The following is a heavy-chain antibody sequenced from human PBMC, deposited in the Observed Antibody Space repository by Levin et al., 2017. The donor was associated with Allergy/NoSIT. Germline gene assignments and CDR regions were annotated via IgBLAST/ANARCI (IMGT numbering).Heavy chain of an antibody. CDR3: ARVQVRFGELRV. J-gene: IGHJ4*02. Sequence: ASVKVSCKASGGTFSSYAISWVRQAPGQGLEWMGGIIPIFGTANYAQKFQGRVTITADESTSTAYMELSSLRSEDTAVYYCARVQVRFGELRVWGQGTLVTVSS. D-gene: IGHD3-10*01. CDR2: IIPIFGTA. CDR1: GGTFSSYA. V-gene: IGHV1-69*13.